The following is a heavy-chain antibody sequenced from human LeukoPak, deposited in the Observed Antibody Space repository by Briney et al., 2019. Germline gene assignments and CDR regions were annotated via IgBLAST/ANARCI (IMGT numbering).Heavy chain of an antibody. V-gene: IGHV4-39*02. J-gene: IGHJ3*01. Sequence: PSETLSLTCTVSGASISNDDYYWGWIRQPPSKGLEWIGTISFSGSTYYNPSLESRLTMSIDMSKNHFSLKLSSVTAADTAVYYCAKLQWLDNAFDVWGQGTIVTVSS. D-gene: IGHD6-19*01. CDR1: GASISNDDYY. CDR2: ISFSGST. CDR3: AKLQWLDNAFDV.